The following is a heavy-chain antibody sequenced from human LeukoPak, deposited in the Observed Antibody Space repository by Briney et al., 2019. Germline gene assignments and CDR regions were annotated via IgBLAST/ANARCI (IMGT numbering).Heavy chain of an antibody. J-gene: IGHJ4*02. CDR1: GGSFSGYY. CDR2: INHSGST. Sequence: SETLSLTCAVYGGSFSGYYWSWNRQPPGKGLEWIGEINHSGSTNYNPSLKSRVTISVDTSKNQFSLKLSSVTAADTAVYYCARRLRKYYFDYWGQGTLVTVSS. CDR3: ARRLRKYYFDY. V-gene: IGHV4-34*01. D-gene: IGHD5/OR15-5a*01.